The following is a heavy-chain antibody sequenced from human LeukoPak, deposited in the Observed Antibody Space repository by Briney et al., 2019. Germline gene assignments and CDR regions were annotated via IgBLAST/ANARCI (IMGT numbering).Heavy chain of an antibody. CDR2: IDFDGSGT. CDR3: ARGGSGSRYYDY. Sequence: GGSLRLSCAASGFTLSSYWMHWVRQAPGQGLVWVSRIDFDGSGTNYADSVKGRFTISRDNAKNTLDLQMNSLRGEGTAIYYCARGGSGSRYYDYWGPGILVTVSS. V-gene: IGHV3-74*01. D-gene: IGHD1-14*01. J-gene: IGHJ4*02. CDR1: GFTLSSYW.